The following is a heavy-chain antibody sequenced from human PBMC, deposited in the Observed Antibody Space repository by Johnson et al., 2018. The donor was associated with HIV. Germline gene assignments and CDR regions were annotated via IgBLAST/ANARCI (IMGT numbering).Heavy chain of an antibody. D-gene: IGHD1-26*01. V-gene: IGHV3-11*04. Sequence: QVQLVESGGGVIQTGGSLRLSCAASGFIVSSNYMSWVRQAPGKGLEWFSSISWDSGTIGYADSVKGRFAISRDNAENSLDLQMNSLRVEDTDVYYCARWEVLADAFDVWGRGTLVTVSS. CDR2: ISWDSGTI. CDR3: ARWEVLADAFDV. CDR1: GFIVSSNY. J-gene: IGHJ3*01.